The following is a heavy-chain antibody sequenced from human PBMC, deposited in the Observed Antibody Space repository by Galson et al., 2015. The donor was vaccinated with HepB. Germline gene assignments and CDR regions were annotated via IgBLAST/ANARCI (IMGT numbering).Heavy chain of an antibody. Sequence: SLRLSCAASGFTFSSYGMHWVRQAPGKGLEWVAVISYDGSNKYYADSVKGRFTISRDNSKNTLYLQMNSLRAEDTAVYYCAKDKVDSSSWYRLACFDYWGQGTLVTVSS. CDR3: AKDKVDSSSWYRLACFDY. V-gene: IGHV3-30*18. CDR1: GFTFSSYG. CDR2: ISYDGSNK. J-gene: IGHJ4*02. D-gene: IGHD6-13*01.